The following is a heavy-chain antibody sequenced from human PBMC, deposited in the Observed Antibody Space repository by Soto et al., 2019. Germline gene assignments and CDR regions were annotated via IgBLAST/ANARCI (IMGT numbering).Heavy chain of an antibody. CDR1: GGSIGSDDYY. D-gene: IGHD3-10*01. CDR2: IYYSGSS. J-gene: IGHJ5*02. Sequence: QVQLQESGPGLVKPSQTLSLTCTVSGGSIGSDDYYWSWIRQPPGKGLEWIGYIYYSGSSYYNPSLKSRVTISIDTSKNQLSLKLSSVTAADTAVYYCARTSPRGSGTWFDPWGQGTLVTVSS. CDR3: ARTSPRGSGTWFDP. V-gene: IGHV4-30-4*01.